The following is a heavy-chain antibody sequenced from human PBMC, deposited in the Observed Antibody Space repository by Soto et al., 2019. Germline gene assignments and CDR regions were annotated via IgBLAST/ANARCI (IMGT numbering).Heavy chain of an antibody. CDR2: ISYDGSNK. CDR3: ARGAAGTEYYYYYGMDV. Sequence: QVQLVESGGGVVQPGRSLRLSCAASGFTFSSYAMHWVRQAPGKGLEWVAVISYDGSNKYYADSVKGRFTISRDNSKNTLYLQMNSLRAEDTAVYYCARGAAGTEYYYYYGMDVWGQGTTVTVSS. J-gene: IGHJ6*02. CDR1: GFTFSSYA. D-gene: IGHD6-13*01. V-gene: IGHV3-30-3*01.